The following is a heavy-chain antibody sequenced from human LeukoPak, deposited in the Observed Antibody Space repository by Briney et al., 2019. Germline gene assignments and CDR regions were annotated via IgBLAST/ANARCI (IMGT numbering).Heavy chain of an antibody. Sequence: ASVKVSCKASGGTFSSYAISWVRQAPGQGLEWMGGIIPIFGTANYAQKFQGRVTITADESTSTAYMELSSLRSEDTAVYYCASRVPAAIPTVPWFDPWGQGTLVTVSS. V-gene: IGHV1-69*13. CDR2: IIPIFGTA. D-gene: IGHD2-2*01. J-gene: IGHJ5*02. CDR1: GGTFSSYA. CDR3: ASRVPAAIPTVPWFDP.